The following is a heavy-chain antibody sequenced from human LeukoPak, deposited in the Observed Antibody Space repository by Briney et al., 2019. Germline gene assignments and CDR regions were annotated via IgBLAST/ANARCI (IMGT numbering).Heavy chain of an antibody. D-gene: IGHD2-21*01. V-gene: IGHV3-33*06. J-gene: IGHJ4*02. CDR2: IWDDGRNQ. CDR1: GFNFRTYG. CDR3: AKETGPYSAFDY. Sequence: QPGGSLRLSCAASGFNFRTYGMHWVRQAPGKGLEWVAVIWDDGRNQFYADSVKGRFTVSRDNSKNTLSLQMNSLRAEGTAVYYCAKETGPYSAFDYWGQGILVTVSP.